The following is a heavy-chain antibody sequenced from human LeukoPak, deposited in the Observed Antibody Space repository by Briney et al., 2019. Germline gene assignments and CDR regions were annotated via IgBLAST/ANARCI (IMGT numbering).Heavy chain of an antibody. V-gene: IGHV3-7*01. Sequence: GGSLRLSCVVSGFTFNRCWMNWVRQAPGKGLEWVAHIDPDGRDTYYVDSVKGRFTISRDNAQNSMYLQMNSLRVEDTAVYYCTSWGDTTAEYFQRWGQGTLVTVSS. D-gene: IGHD2-21*02. CDR3: TSWGDTTAEYFQR. J-gene: IGHJ1*01. CDR1: GFTFNRCW. CDR2: IDPDGRDT.